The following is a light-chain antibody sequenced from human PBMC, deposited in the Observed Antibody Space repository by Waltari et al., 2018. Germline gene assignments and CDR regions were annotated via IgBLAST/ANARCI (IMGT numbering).Light chain of an antibody. CDR2: RNN. Sequence: QSVLTQPPSTSGAPGQRVAISCSGSSPNIGSNYVYWYQQLPGTAPKLLSYRNNQRPSGVPDRFSGSKSGTSASLAISGLRSEDESDYYCAVWDDSLSGPVLGGGTKLTVL. CDR1: SPNIGSNY. CDR3: AVWDDSLSGPV. J-gene: IGLJ3*02. V-gene: IGLV1-47*01.